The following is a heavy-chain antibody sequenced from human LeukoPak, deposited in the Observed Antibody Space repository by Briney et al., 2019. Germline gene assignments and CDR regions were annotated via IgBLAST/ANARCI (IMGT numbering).Heavy chain of an antibody. CDR3: ARDDYYDSSGYLDY. Sequence: SVKVSCKASGGTFSSYAISWVRQAPGQGLEWMGRIIPILGIANYAQKFQGRVTITADKSTSTAYMELSSLRSEDTAVYYCARDDYYDSSGYLDYWGRGTLVTVSS. V-gene: IGHV1-69*04. CDR1: GGTFSSYA. D-gene: IGHD3-22*01. CDR2: IIPILGIA. J-gene: IGHJ4*02.